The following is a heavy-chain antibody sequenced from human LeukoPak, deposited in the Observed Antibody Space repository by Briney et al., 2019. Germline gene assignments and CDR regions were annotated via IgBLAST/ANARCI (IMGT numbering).Heavy chain of an antibody. D-gene: IGHD2-2*01. CDR2: IYHSGST. V-gene: IGHV4-38-2*01. J-gene: IGHJ4*02. CDR1: GYFISSGYY. CDR3: ARGLVVVVPAAIGLDY. Sequence: ASETLSLTCAVSGYFISSGYYWGWIRQPPGKGLEWIGSIYHSGSTYYNPSLKSRVTISVDTSKNQFSLKLSSVTAAGTAVYYCARGLVVVVPAAIGLDYWGQGTLVTVSS.